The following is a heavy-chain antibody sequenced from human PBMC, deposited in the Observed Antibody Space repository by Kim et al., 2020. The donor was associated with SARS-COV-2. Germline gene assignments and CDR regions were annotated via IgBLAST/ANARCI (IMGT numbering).Heavy chain of an antibody. Sequence: QKFQGRVTITRDTSARTAYMELSSLRSEDTAVFYCARDDILTGYPSSFDYWGQGTLVTVSS. CDR3: ARDDILTGYPSSFDY. V-gene: IGHV1-3*01. J-gene: IGHJ4*02. D-gene: IGHD3-9*01.